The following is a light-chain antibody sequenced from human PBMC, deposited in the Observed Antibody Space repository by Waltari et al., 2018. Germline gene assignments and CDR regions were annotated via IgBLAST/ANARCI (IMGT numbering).Light chain of an antibody. CDR1: SSNIGSNY. CDR3: SSYAGGYG. V-gene: IGLV1-47*01. Sequence: QSVLTQPPSASGTPGQRVTISCSGSSSNIGSNYVYWYQPLPGTAPTLLIYRNNQRPSGVPARFAGSKSGNTASLTISGRQAEDEADYFCSSYAGGYGFGGGTKLTVL. CDR2: RNN. J-gene: IGLJ2*01.